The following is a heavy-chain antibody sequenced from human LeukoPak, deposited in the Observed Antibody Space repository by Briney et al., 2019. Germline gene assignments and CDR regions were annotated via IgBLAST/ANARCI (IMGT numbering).Heavy chain of an antibody. CDR3: AREPHTRWLQHPFDY. J-gene: IGHJ4*02. V-gene: IGHV4-34*01. CDR1: GGSLNGHY. CDR2: GSDSGGT. D-gene: IGHD5-24*01. Sequence: SETLSLTCAVYGGSLNGHYWSWIRQPPGKGLEWIGEGSDSGGTKFNPSLKSRVTISADTSKNQFSLKLSSVTAADTAVYYCAREPHTRWLQHPFDYWGQGTLVTVSS.